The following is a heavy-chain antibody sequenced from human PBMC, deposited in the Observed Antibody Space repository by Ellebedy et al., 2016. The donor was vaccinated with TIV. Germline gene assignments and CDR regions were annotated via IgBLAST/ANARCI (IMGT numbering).Heavy chain of an antibody. CDR1: GRPIRCYY. CDR3: ARGTYDSPVDP. CDR2: IYYSGNS. D-gene: IGHD3-3*01. Sequence: MPSETLSLTCSVSGRPIRCYYWSWIRHPPGKGLESIGYIYYSGNSNYNASLKSRATISVDTSKNQFSLNLSSVTAADTAVYYCARGTYDSPVDPWGQGTLVTVSS. J-gene: IGHJ5*02. V-gene: IGHV4-59*01.